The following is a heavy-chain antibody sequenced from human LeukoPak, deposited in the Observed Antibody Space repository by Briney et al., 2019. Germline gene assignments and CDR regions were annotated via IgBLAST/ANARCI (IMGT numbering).Heavy chain of an antibody. CDR3: ARGGWLVTTNSENWFDP. Sequence: PSETLSLTCAVSGGSISSGGYSWSWIRQPPGKGLEWIGYIYHSGSTYYDPSLKSRVTISVDRSKNQFSLRLSSVTAADTAVYYCARGGWLVTTNSENWFDPWGQGTLVTVSS. CDR1: GGSISSGGYS. V-gene: IGHV4-30-2*01. J-gene: IGHJ5*02. CDR2: IYHSGST. D-gene: IGHD4-17*01.